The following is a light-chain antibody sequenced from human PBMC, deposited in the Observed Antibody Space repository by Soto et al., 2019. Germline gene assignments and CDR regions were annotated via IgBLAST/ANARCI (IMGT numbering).Light chain of an antibody. CDR3: QQRTNWPPWT. J-gene: IGKJ1*01. V-gene: IGKV3-15*01. Sequence: EIVMTQSPAGLSASPGERATLSCRASQSVSSNLAWYQQKPGQAPRLLIYGASTRATGIPARFSGSGSGTDFTLTISSLEPEDFAVYYCQQRTNWPPWTFGQGTKVDIK. CDR1: QSVSSN. CDR2: GAS.